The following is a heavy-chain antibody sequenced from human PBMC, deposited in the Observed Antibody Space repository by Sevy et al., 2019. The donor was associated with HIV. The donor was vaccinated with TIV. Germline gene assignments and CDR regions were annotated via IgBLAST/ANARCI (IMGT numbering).Heavy chain of an antibody. CDR1: GFTFSSYA. D-gene: IGHD6-19*01. Sequence: GGSLRLSCAASGFTFSSYAMSWVRQAPGKGLEWVSGISGSGGSTYYAHSVKGRCTISRDNSKNTLYLQMNGLRAEDTAVYYCATPRPSSGWTRGFDYWGQGTLVTVSS. CDR3: ATPRPSSGWTRGFDY. CDR2: ISGSGGST. J-gene: IGHJ4*02. V-gene: IGHV3-23*01.